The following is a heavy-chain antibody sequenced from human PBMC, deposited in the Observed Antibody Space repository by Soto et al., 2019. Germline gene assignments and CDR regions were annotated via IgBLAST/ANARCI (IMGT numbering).Heavy chain of an antibody. J-gene: IGHJ4*02. CDR3: ARWNDYRAIDC. CDR1: GFTFRSHG. D-gene: IGHD4-4*01. V-gene: IGHV3-33*01. Sequence: QVQLVQSGGGVVQPGRSLRLSCVASGFTFRSHGMHWVRQVPGKGLEWVGVIWYDGSNKYYADSVKGRFTISRDNSKNILDLQMNSLRADDTAVYYCARWNDYRAIDCWGQGTLVTVSS. CDR2: IWYDGSNK.